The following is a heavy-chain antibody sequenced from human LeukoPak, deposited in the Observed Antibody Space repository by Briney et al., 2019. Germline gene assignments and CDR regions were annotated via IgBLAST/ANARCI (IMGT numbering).Heavy chain of an antibody. Sequence: VASVKVSCKASGYTCTSYGISWVRQAPGQALEWMGWISAYNGNTNYAQKLQGRVTMTTDTSTSTAYMELRSVRSDDTAVYYCARGVWGLPDYWGQGTLVTVSS. D-gene: IGHD4-11*01. CDR2: ISAYNGNT. CDR3: ARGVWGLPDY. CDR1: GYTCTSYG. J-gene: IGHJ4*02. V-gene: IGHV1-18*01.